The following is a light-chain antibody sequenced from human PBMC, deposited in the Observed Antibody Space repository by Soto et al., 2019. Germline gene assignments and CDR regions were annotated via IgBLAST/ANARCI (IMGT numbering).Light chain of an antibody. CDR2: AAS. J-gene: IGKJ2*01. CDR1: QGISNY. CDR3: QKYNSAPYT. V-gene: IGKV1-27*01. Sequence: DIQMTQSPSSLSASVGDRVTITCRASQGISNYLAWYQQKPGKVPKLLIYAASTLQSGVPSRFSGSGSGTDCTLTISSLQPEDVATYYFQKYNSAPYTFGQGTTMEIK.